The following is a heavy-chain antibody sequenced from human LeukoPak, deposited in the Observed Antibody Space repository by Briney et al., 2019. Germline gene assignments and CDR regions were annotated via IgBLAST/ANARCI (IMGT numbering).Heavy chain of an antibody. V-gene: IGHV4-38-2*02. D-gene: IGHD2-8*01. CDR2: IYHSGST. CDR3: ARILMVYATGIDP. J-gene: IGHJ5*02. CDR1: GYSISSGYY. Sequence: SETLSLTCTVSGYSISSGYYWGWIRQPPGKGLEWIGSIYHSGSTYYNPSLKSRVTISVDTSKNQFSLKLSSVTAADTAVYYCARILMVYATGIDPWGQGTLVTVSS.